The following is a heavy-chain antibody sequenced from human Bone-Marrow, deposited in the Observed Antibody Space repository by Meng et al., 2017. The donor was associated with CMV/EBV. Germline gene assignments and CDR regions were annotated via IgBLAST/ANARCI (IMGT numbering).Heavy chain of an antibody. V-gene: IGHV1-8*01. CDR3: ARELSWFGEFGLDV. CDR1: GYTFTSYD. J-gene: IGHJ6*02. CDR2: MNPNSGNT. Sequence: ASVKVSCKASGYTFTSYDINWVRQATGQGLEWMGWMNPNSGNTGYAQKFQGRVTMTRNTSISTAYMELSSLRSEDTAVYYCARELSWFGEFGLDVWGQGTTVTVSS. D-gene: IGHD3-10*01.